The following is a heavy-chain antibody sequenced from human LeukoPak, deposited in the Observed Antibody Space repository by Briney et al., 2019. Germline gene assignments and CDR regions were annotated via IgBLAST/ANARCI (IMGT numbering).Heavy chain of an antibody. V-gene: IGHV3-23*01. D-gene: IGHD3-16*02. J-gene: IGHJ4*02. CDR1: GFNFSSYA. CDR3: AKLSSSDYFDY. CDR2: ISGSGGST. Sequence: GGSLRLSCAASGFNFSSYAVSWVRQTLGEALAWVSAISGSGGSTYYADSVKGRFTISRANSKNTLYLQMNSLRSEDTVVYYCAKLSSSDYFDYWGQGTLVTVSS.